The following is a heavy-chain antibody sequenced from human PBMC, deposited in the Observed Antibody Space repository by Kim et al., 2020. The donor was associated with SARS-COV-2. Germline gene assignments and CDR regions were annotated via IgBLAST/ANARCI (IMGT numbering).Heavy chain of an antibody. V-gene: IGHV1-69*13. J-gene: IGHJ4*02. CDR2: IIPIFGTA. D-gene: IGHD5-12*01. CDR3: ASPGPMEMATSQFSYDY. CDR1: GGTFSSYA. Sequence: SVKVSCKASGGTFSSYAISWVRQAPGQGLEWMGGIIPIFGTANYAQKFQGRVTITADESTSTAYMELSSLRSEDTAVYYCASPGPMEMATSQFSYDYWGQGTLVTVSS.